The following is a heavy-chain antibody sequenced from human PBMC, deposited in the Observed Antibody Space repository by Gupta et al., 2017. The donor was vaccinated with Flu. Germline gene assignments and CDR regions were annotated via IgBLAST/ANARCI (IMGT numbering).Heavy chain of an antibody. Sequence: EVQLVESGGGLVQPGGSLRLSCVASGFNINSYWMGWVRQAPGKRLEWVTNINQHASEIYYVDSVKGRFTISRDNAKNSVYLQMNSLRAEDTAVYYCTRDKLVGATQNDYWGQGTLVTVSP. CDR3: TRDKLVGATQNDY. V-gene: IGHV3-7*01. J-gene: IGHJ4*02. CDR1: GFNINSYW. D-gene: IGHD1-26*01. CDR2: INQHASEI.